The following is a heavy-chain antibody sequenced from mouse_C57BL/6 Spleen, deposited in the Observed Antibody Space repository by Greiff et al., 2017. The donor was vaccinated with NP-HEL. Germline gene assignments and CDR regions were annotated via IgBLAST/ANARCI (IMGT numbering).Heavy chain of an antibody. Sequence: EVQGVESGGGLVQPGGSMKLSCVASGFTFSNYWMNWVRQSPEKGLEWVAQIRLKSDNYATHYAESVKGRFTISRDDSKSSVYLQMNNLRAEDTGIYYCTDSDYYGSSSWFAYWGQGTLVTVSA. V-gene: IGHV6-3*01. D-gene: IGHD1-1*01. CDR3: TDSDYYGSSSWFAY. CDR2: IRLKSDNYAT. CDR1: GFTFSNYW. J-gene: IGHJ3*01.